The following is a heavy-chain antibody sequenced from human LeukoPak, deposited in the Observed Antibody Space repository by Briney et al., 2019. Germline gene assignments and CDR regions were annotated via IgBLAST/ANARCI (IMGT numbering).Heavy chain of an antibody. CDR1: GFTFSSYA. D-gene: IGHD3-3*01. J-gene: IGHJ1*01. CDR3: AKENRGVLRFLEWLLYFQH. V-gene: IGHV3-23*01. CDR2: ISGSGGST. Sequence: PGGSLRLSCAASGFTFSSYAMSWVRQAPGKGLEWVSAISGSGGSTYYADSVKGRFTISRDNSKNTLYLQMNSLRAEDTAVYYCAKENRGVLRFLEWLLYFQHWGQGTLVTVSS.